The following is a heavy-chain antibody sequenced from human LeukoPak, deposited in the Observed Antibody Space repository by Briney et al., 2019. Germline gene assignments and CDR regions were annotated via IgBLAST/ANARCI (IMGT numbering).Heavy chain of an antibody. CDR1: GGSISSYY. Sequence: PSETLSLTCTVSGGSISSYYWSWIRQPPGKGLQWIGYMYYSGSTNYNPSLKSRVTISVDTSKNQFSLKLSSVTAADTAVYYCASLYSGSYDTGSFDYFNYWGQGTLVTASS. CDR2: MYYSGST. CDR3: ASLYSGSYDTGSFDYFNY. J-gene: IGHJ4*02. V-gene: IGHV4-59*01. D-gene: IGHD1-26*01.